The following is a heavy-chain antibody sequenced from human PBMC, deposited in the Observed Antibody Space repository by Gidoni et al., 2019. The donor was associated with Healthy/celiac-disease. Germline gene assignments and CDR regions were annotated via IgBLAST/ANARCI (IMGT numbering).Heavy chain of an antibody. D-gene: IGHD3-22*01. Sequence: EVPLVGSGGGFVQSGGSLRLSCAASGFTFTSSWRHWVVQALGQGLVWFLRTNSDGSSTSYAVSVKGRFTIARDNAKNTLYLQMSSLRAEDTAVYYCARVPTYYYDSSGYYFDYWGQGTLVTVSS. CDR3: ARVPTYYYDSSGYYFDY. CDR1: GFTFTSSW. J-gene: IGHJ4*02. V-gene: IGHV3-74*01. CDR2: TNSDGSST.